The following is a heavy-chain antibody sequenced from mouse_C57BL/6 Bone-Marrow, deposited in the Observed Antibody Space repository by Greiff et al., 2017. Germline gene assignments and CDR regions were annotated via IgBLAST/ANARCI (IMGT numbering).Heavy chain of an antibody. CDR3: ARNLYGSSYVSDY. D-gene: IGHD1-1*01. J-gene: IGHJ2*01. Sequence: EVKLVESGGGLVKPGGSLKLSCAASGFTFSDYGMHWVRQAPEKGLEWVAYISSGSSTIYYADTVKGRFTISRDNAKNTLFLQMTSLRSEDTAMYYGARNLYGSSYVSDYWGQGTTLTVSS. V-gene: IGHV5-17*01. CDR2: ISSGSSTI. CDR1: GFTFSDYG.